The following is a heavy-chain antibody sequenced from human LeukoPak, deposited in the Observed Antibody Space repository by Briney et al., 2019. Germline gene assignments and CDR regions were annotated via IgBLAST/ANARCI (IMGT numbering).Heavy chain of an antibody. J-gene: IGHJ4*02. CDR2: IYYSGST. CDR3: ARPKAQDYSNYVDY. Sequence: SETLSLTCTVSGGSISSSSYYWVWIRQPPGKGLEWLGSIYYSGSTYYNPSLKSRVTISVDTSKNQFSLKMSSVTAADTAVYYCARPKAQDYSNYVDYWGQGTLVSVSS. V-gene: IGHV4-39*01. CDR1: GGSISSSSYY. D-gene: IGHD4-11*01.